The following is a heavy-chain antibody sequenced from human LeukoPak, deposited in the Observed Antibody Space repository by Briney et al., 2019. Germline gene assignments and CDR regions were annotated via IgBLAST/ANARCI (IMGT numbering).Heavy chain of an antibody. CDR1: GGSISSDSYY. V-gene: IGHV4-39*07. J-gene: IGHJ4*02. CDR2: IFHSGAT. Sequence: SETLSLTCTVSGGSISSDSYYWGWIRQSPGRGLEWIGNIFHSGATYYNPSLRSRVTISLDTSKNQFSLRLNSVTAADTAVYYCARDRYYDSSGYYWTFDYWGQGTLVTVSS. CDR3: ARDRYYDSSGYYWTFDY. D-gene: IGHD3-22*01.